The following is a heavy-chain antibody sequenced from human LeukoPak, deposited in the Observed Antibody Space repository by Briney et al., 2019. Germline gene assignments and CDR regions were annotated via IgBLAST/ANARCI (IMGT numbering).Heavy chain of an antibody. D-gene: IGHD6-19*01. CDR1: GFTVSDYY. J-gene: IGHJ4*02. CDR3: ARALYNNGWYYFDY. V-gene: IGHV3-33*08. Sequence: GGSLRLSCAASGFTVSDYYMSWIRQAPGKGLEWVAFLSYDGSNEFYADSVKGRFTISRDNSETTLYLQMNSLRAEDTAVYYCARALYNNGWYYFDYWGQGTLVTVSS. CDR2: LSYDGSNE.